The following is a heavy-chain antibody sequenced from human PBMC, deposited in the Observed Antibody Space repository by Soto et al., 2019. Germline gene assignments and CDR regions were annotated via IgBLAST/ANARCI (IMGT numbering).Heavy chain of an antibody. Sequence: RLSCAASGFTFSDHYMDWVRQAPGKGLEWVSVIYSGGSTYYADSVKGRFTISRDNSKNTLYLQMNSLRAEDTAVYYCAREVAVAGTYYYYGMDVWGQGTTVTVSS. CDR3: AREVAVAGTYYYYGMDV. CDR1: GFTFSDHY. V-gene: IGHV3-66*01. D-gene: IGHD6-19*01. CDR2: IYSGGST. J-gene: IGHJ6*02.